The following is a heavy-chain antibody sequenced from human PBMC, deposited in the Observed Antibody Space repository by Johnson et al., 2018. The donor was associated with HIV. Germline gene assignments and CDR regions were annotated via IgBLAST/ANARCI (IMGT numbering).Heavy chain of an antibody. V-gene: IGHV3-30-3*02. CDR1: GFTFSSYA. J-gene: IGHJ3*02. CDR3: AKDGAGGATPSGPGSAFDI. Sequence: QVQLVESGGGVVQPGGSLRLSCAASGFTFSSYAMHCVRQAPGKGLEWVAVISYDGSNKYYADSVKGRFTISRDNSKNTLYLQMNRLRAEDTAVYYCAKDGAGGATPSGPGSAFDIWGQVTMVTVSS. D-gene: IGHD1-26*01. CDR2: ISYDGSNK.